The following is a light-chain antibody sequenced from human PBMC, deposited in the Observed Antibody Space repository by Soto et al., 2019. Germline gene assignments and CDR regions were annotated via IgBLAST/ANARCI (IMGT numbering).Light chain of an antibody. V-gene: IGLV8-61*01. CDR2: STN. CDR1: SGSVSTSYY. CDR3: VLYMGSGVWV. J-gene: IGLJ2*01. Sequence: TVVTQEPSFSVSPGGTVTLTCGLSSGSVSTSYYPSWYQQTPGQAPRTLIYSTNIRSSGVPDRFSGSILGYKAALTITGAQADDESDYYCVLYMGSGVWVFGGGTKLTVL.